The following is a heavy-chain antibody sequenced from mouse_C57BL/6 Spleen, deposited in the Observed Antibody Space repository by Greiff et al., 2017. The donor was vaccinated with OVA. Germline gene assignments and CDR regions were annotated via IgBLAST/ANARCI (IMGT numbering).Heavy chain of an antibody. J-gene: IGHJ3*01. CDR3: ARDGAY. CDR1: GYAFTNYL. Sequence: VQLQQSGAELVRPGTSVKVSCKASGYAFTNYLIEGVKQRPGQGLAWIGVINPGSGGTNYNEKLKGKATLTADKSSSTAYMQLSSLTSEDSAVYFCARDGAYWGQGTLVTVSA. CDR2: INPGSGGT. V-gene: IGHV1-54*01.